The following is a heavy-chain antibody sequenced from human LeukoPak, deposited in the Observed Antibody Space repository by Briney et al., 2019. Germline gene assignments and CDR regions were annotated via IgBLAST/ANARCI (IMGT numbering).Heavy chain of an antibody. CDR2: IYYSGST. Sequence: SETLSLTCTVSGGSISSYYWSWIRRPPGKGLEWIGYIYYSGSTNYNPSLKSRVTISVDTSKNQFSLKLSSVTAADTAVYYCARAPYKVPHWYFDLWGRGTLVTVSS. CDR1: GGSISSYY. D-gene: IGHD5-24*01. J-gene: IGHJ2*01. CDR3: ARAPYKVPHWYFDL. V-gene: IGHV4-59*01.